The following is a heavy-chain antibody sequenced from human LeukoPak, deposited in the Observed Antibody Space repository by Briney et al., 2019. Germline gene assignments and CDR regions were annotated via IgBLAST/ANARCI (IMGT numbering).Heavy chain of an antibody. Sequence: SGRSLRLSCAASGFTFSSYGMHWVRQAPGKGLEWVAIISYDGNNKYYADSVKGRFTISRDNSKNTLYLQMNSLRVEDTAVYYCARPPPSCSSTSCYQQYWGQGTLVTVSS. CDR1: GFTFSSYG. D-gene: IGHD2-2*01. CDR2: ISYDGNNK. V-gene: IGHV3-30*03. J-gene: IGHJ4*02. CDR3: ARPPPSCSSTSCYQQY.